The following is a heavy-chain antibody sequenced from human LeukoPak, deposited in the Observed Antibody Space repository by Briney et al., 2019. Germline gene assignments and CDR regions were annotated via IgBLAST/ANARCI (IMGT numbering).Heavy chain of an antibody. D-gene: IGHD3-3*01. V-gene: IGHV5-51*01. J-gene: IGHJ4*02. CDR2: IYPGDSDT. Sequence: PGESLKISCKGSGYSFTSYWIGWVRQMPGKGLEWMGIIYPGDSDTRYSPSFQGQVTISADKSISTAYLQWSSLKASDTAMYYCARVGFSFWSGYYPLDYWGQGTLVTVSS. CDR1: GYSFTSYW. CDR3: ARVGFSFWSGYYPLDY.